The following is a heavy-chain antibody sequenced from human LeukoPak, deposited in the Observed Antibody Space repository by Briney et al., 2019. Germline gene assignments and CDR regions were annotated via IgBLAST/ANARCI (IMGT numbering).Heavy chain of an antibody. Sequence: GGSLRLSCAASGFTFSSYSMNWVRQAPGKGLEWVSAISGSGGSTYYADSVKGRFTISRDNSKNTLYLQMNSLRAEDTAVYYCAKMRGVITDAFDIWGQGTMVTVSS. CDR1: GFTFSSYS. J-gene: IGHJ3*02. D-gene: IGHD3-10*01. V-gene: IGHV3-23*01. CDR3: AKMRGVITDAFDI. CDR2: ISGSGGST.